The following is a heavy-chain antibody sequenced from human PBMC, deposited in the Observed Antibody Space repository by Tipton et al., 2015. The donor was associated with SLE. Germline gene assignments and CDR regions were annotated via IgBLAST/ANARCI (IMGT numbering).Heavy chain of an antibody. J-gene: IGHJ4*02. CDR1: GFTVIDYA. CDR2: IFGGGYT. V-gene: IGHV3-23*03. D-gene: IGHD6-13*01. Sequence: SLRLSCAASGFTVIDYAMSWVRQAPGKGLEWVSVIFGGGYTFYADSVKGRFTISKDNSKNTVYLQMNSLRYEDTATYYCARDLWKEGQQPEYWGQGILVTVSS. CDR3: ARDLWKEGQQPEY.